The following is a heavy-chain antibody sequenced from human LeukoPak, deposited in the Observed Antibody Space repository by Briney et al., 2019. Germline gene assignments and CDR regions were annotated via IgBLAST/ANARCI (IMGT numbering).Heavy chain of an antibody. V-gene: IGHV4-61*01. CDR3: AKDSGDIQNY. J-gene: IGHJ4*02. CDR2: IFYSGST. D-gene: IGHD3-9*01. CDR1: GVSVSSDSDY. Sequence: SETLSLTCTVSGVSVSSDSDYWTWIRQPPGEGLEWIGDIFYSGSTNYSPSLKSRVSISIDTSRNQFSLRLSSLTAADTAVYYCAKDSGDIQNYWGQGTLVTVSS.